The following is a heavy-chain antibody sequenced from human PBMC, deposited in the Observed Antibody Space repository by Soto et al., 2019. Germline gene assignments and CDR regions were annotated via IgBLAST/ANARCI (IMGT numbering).Heavy chain of an antibody. Sequence: VASVKVSCKASGGTFSSYAISWVRQAPGQGLEWMGGIIPIFGTANYAQKFQGRVTITADESTSTAYMELSSLRSEDTAVYYCARGSIAARPSLVTYYYYGMDVWGQGTTVTVSS. V-gene: IGHV1-69*13. J-gene: IGHJ6*02. CDR1: GGTFSSYA. CDR2: IIPIFGTA. CDR3: ARGSIAARPSLVTYYYYGMDV. D-gene: IGHD6-6*01.